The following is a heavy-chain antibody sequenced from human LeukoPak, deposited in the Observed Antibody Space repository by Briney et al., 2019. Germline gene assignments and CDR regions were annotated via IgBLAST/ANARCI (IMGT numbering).Heavy chain of an antibody. CDR1: GFTSGSYG. D-gene: IGHD6-19*01. J-gene: IGHJ4*02. CDR3: ARSHSSAHPEFDY. CDR2: ISGSGVST. Sequence: GGSLRLSCAASGFTSGSYGMSWVRQAPGKGLEWVSTISGSGVSTYYADSVKGRFTISRDSSSNTLLLQMNSLRAEDTAVYYCARSHSSAHPEFDYWGQGTLVTVSS. V-gene: IGHV3-23*01.